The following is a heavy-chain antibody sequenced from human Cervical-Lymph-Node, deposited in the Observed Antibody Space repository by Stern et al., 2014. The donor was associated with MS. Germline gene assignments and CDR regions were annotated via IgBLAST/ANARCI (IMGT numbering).Heavy chain of an antibody. V-gene: IGHV5-51*01. Sequence: EVQLVESGPEVKRPGESLKISCQASGYTFTSYWIGWGRQMPGKGLEWIAIIFPGGSDIRSSPSFQGQATISADKSSSTAYLQWNNLKASDTAIYYCARQRYFDYWGQGTLVTVSS. CDR1: GYTFTSYW. CDR3: ARQRYFDY. CDR2: IFPGGSDI. J-gene: IGHJ4*02.